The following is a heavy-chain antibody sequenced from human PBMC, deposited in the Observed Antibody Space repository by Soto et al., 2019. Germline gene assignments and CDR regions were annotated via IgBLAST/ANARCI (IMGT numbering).Heavy chain of an antibody. Sequence: QVQLVESGGGVVQPGRSLRLSCAASGFTFSSYAMHWVRQAPGKGLEWVAVISYDVSNKYYADSVKGRFTISRDNSKNTLYLQMNSLRAEDTAVYYCARDADYYGSGPCDYWGQGTLVTVSS. CDR3: ARDADYYGSGPCDY. D-gene: IGHD3-10*01. CDR1: GFTFSSYA. V-gene: IGHV3-30-3*01. CDR2: ISYDVSNK. J-gene: IGHJ4*02.